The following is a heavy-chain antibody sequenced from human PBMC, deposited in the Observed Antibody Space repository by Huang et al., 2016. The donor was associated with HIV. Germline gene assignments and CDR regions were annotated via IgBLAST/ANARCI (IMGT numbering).Heavy chain of an antibody. V-gene: IGHV3-74*01. CDR2: INSDGSST. J-gene: IGHJ4*02. CDR1: GFSISSDW. D-gene: IGHD3-22*01. Sequence: EVQLVESGGGLVQPGGSLRLSCAASGFSISSDWMHWVRQAPGKGRVWVSSINSDGSSTSYADSVKGRFTISRDNAKNTLYLQMNSLRAEDTAVYYCARDPRIQSWLNFFDYWGQGTLVSVSS. CDR3: ARDPRIQSWLNFFDY.